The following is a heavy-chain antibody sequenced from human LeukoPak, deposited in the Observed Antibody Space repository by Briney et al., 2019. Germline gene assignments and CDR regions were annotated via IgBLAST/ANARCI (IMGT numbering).Heavy chain of an antibody. D-gene: IGHD3-10*01. CDR3: VSAYGGLLDY. J-gene: IGHJ4*02. CDR1: GFTFSSYE. V-gene: IGHV3-48*03. Sequence: GGSLRLSCAASGFTFSSYEMNWVRQAPGKGLEWVSYISGSGSTIYYADSMKGRFTISRDNAKISLYLQMNSLRAEDTAIYYCVSAYGGLLDYWGQGILVTVSS. CDR2: ISGSGSTI.